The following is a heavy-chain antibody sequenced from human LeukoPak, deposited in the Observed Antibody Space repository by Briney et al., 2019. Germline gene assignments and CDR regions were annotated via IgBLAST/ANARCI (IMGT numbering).Heavy chain of an antibody. Sequence: PGGSLRLSCAASGFIFNTYWMSWVRQAPGKGLEWVAHINQDGSDKYYVDSVKGRFTISRDNAKNSLYLQMNSLRAEDTAVYHCASGWYTSASDIWGQGTMVTVSS. J-gene: IGHJ3*02. CDR2: INQDGSDK. CDR3: ASGWYTSASDI. CDR1: GFIFNTYW. V-gene: IGHV3-7*01. D-gene: IGHD6-19*01.